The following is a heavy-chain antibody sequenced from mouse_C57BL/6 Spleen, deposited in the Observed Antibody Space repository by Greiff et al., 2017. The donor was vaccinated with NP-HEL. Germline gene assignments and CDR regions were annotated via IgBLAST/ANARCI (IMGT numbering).Heavy chain of an antibody. CDR2: IHPNSGST. V-gene: IGHV1-64*01. Sequence: VQLQQSGAELVKPGASVKLSCKASGYTFTSYWMHWVKQRPGQGLEWIGMIHPNSGSTNYNEKFKSKATLTVDKSSSTAYMQLSSLTSEDSAVYYWLITTVPWYFDVWGTGTTVTVSS. D-gene: IGHD1-1*01. J-gene: IGHJ1*03. CDR3: LITTVPWYFDV. CDR1: GYTFTSYW.